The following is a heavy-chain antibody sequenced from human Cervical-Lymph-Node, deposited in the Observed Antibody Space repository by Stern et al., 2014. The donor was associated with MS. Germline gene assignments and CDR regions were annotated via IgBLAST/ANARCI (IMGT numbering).Heavy chain of an antibody. CDR1: GASITSYY. CDR2: IYYRGNT. J-gene: IGHJ5*02. V-gene: IGHV4-59*01. Sequence: QVQLQESGPGLLRPSETLSLTCTVSGASITSYYWSWIRQPPGKGLEWIGYIYYRGNTNYNASLKGRVAISIGTSKTQFSLRLSSETAADTAVYYCARATDLWGQGTLVTVSS. CDR3: ARATDL.